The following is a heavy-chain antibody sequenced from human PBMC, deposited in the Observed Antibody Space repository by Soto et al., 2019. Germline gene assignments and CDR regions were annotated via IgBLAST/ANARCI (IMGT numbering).Heavy chain of an antibody. CDR2: IRSKANSYAT. V-gene: IGHV3-73*02. J-gene: IGHJ4*02. CDR1: GFTFSGSA. CDR3: TMGLLWFGAY. D-gene: IGHD3-10*01. Sequence: EVQLVESGGGLVQPGGSLKLSCAASGFTFSGSAMHWVRQASGRGLEWVGRIRSKANSYATAYAASVKGRFTISRDDSKNTAYLQMYSLKTEDTAVYYCTMGLLWFGAYWGQGTLVTVSS.